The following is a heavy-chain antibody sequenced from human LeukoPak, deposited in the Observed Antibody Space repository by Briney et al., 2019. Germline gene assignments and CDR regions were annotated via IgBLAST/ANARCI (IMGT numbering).Heavy chain of an antibody. Sequence: SETLSLTCAVYGGSFSGYYWSWIRQPPGKGLEWIGEINHSGSTNYNPSLKSRVTISVDTSKNQFSLKLSSVTAADTAVYYCARAGGVRGVISYYYYGMDVWGQGTTVTVSS. D-gene: IGHD3-10*01. CDR1: GGSFSGYY. CDR3: ARAGGVRGVISYYYYGMDV. J-gene: IGHJ6*02. CDR2: INHSGST. V-gene: IGHV4-34*01.